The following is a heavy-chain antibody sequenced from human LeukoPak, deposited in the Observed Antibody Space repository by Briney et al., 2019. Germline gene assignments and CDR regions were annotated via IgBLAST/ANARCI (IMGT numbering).Heavy chain of an antibody. CDR2: INSSGTT. V-gene: IGHV3-53*01. D-gene: IGHD1-26*01. J-gene: IGHJ4*02. CDR3: ARGAAFSGSYSLDF. Sequence: GGSLRLSCAASGFTVSSNYMSWVRQAPGKGLEWVSVINSSGTTFYAYSVKGRFTISRDNSKNTLFLQMSGLRDDDTAVYYCARGAAFSGSYSLDFWGQGTLVTVSS. CDR1: GFTVSSNY.